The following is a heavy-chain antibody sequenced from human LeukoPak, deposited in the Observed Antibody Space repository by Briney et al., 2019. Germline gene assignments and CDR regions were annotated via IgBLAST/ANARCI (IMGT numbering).Heavy chain of an antibody. Sequence: PGGSLRLSCATSGFTFTTYEMNWVRQAPGKGLEWVSYITSSGDIKTYADPVKGRFTMFRDDAKNSVYLQMNSLRPEDTAVYYCARDIYGDEDFDYWGQGTLVSVSS. V-gene: IGHV3-48*03. D-gene: IGHD3-10*01. CDR3: ARDIYGDEDFDY. CDR1: GFTFTTYE. CDR2: ITSSGDIK. J-gene: IGHJ4*02.